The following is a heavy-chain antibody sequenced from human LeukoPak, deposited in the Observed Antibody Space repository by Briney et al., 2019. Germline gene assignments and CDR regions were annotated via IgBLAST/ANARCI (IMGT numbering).Heavy chain of an antibody. J-gene: IGHJ4*02. CDR1: GITFNTYA. CDR3: AKGWATVPNDY. Sequence: GGSLRLSCEVSGITFNTYAMSWFRQAPGRGLNWVSGISGGGNTTYYTDSVKGRFAIYRDNSRNTLYLQMNSLRAEDTAVYFCAKGWATVPNDYWGQGILVTVSS. D-gene: IGHD4-17*01. V-gene: IGHV3-23*01. CDR2: ISGGGNTT.